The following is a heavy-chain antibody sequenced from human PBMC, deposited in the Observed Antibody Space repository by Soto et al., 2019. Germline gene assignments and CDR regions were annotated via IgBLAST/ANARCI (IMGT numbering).Heavy chain of an antibody. J-gene: IGHJ4*02. CDR3: VKDQTYGSGSYTPYYFDY. Sequence: GGSLRLSCSASGFTFSSYAMHWVRQAPGKGLEYVSAISSNGGSTYYSDSVKGRFTISRDNYKNTLYLQMSSLRAEDTAVYYCVKDQTYGSGSYTPYYFDYGGQGTLVTVSS. D-gene: IGHD3-10*01. CDR2: ISSNGGST. CDR1: GFTFSSYA. V-gene: IGHV3-64D*09.